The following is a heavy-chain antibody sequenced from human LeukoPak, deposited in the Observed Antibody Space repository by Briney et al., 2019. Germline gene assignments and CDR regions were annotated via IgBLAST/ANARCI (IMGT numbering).Heavy chain of an antibody. V-gene: IGHV4-61*08. Sequence: SETLSLTCTFSGAPISTGGYYWTWIRQSPGEGLEWIVYIYYTGSVDYNPSLKGRLVMSLDTSKNQFSLMLSSVTAADTAVYYCARGYDSSAYYPFNYWGQGTLVTVSS. J-gene: IGHJ4*02. CDR3: ARGYDSSAYYPFNY. CDR2: IYYTGSV. D-gene: IGHD3-22*01. CDR1: GAPISTGGYY.